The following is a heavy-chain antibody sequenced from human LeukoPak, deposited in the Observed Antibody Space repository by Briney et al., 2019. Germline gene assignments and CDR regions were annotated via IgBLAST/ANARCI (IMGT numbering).Heavy chain of an antibody. CDR1: GGSISSYY. J-gene: IGHJ4*02. D-gene: IGHD4-23*01. CDR3: ARDTEVAWYYFDY. CDR2: IYYSGST. V-gene: IGHV4-59*01. Sequence: SETLSLTCTVSGGSISSYYWSWIQQPPGKGLEWIGYIYYSGSTNYNPSLKSRVTISVDTSKNQFSLKLSSVTAADTAVYYCARDTEVAWYYFDYWGQGTLVTVSS.